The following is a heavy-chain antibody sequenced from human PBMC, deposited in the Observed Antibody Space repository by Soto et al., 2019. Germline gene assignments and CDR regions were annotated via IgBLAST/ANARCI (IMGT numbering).Heavy chain of an antibody. J-gene: IGHJ6*02. CDR3: ARVVTVYYGSGRGVYGMDV. CDR2: ISDGGST. Sequence: SETLSLTCNVSGASIYTYYWNWIRHSPGKGLEWIGYISDGGSTNYNPSLESRVTISLDTSKKQFSLKLSSVTAADTAVYYCARVVTVYYGSGRGVYGMDVWGQGTTVTVSS. V-gene: IGHV4-59*12. D-gene: IGHD3-10*01. CDR1: GASIYTYY.